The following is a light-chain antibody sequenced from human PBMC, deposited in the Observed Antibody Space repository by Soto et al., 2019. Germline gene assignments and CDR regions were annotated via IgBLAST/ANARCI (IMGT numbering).Light chain of an antibody. CDR1: QSVSSSY. V-gene: IGKV3-20*01. CDR3: LQYGSSPYT. Sequence: EIVLTQSPGTLSLSPGERATLSCRASQSVSSSYLARYQQNPGQAPRPLIYGASSRATGIPDRFSGSGSGTDFTLTISRLEPEDFAVYYCLQYGSSPYTFGQGTKLEIK. CDR2: GAS. J-gene: IGKJ2*01.